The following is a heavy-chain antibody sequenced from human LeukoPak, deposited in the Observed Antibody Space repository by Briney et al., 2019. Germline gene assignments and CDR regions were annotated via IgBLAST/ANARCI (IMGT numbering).Heavy chain of an antibody. CDR3: ARGGSTGWYSFDY. CDR2: INWNGSST. J-gene: IGHJ4*02. CDR1: GFRFDDYG. D-gene: IGHD6-19*01. Sequence: PGGSLRLSCVASGFRFDDYGMSWVRQAPGKGLEWVSGINWNGSSTGYADSVKGRFTISRDNAQNSLYLRMNSLRAEDTALYYCARGGSTGWYSFDYWGQGTLVTVSS. V-gene: IGHV3-20*04.